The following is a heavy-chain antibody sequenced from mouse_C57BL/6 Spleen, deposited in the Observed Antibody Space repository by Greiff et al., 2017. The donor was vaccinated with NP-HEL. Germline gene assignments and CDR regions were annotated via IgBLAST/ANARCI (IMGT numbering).Heavy chain of an antibody. CDR2: ISSGGSYT. Sequence: EVQGVESGGDLVKPGGSLKLSCAASGFTFSSHGMSWVRQTPDKRLEWVATISSGGSYTYYPDSVKGRFTISRDNAKNTLYLQMSSLKSEDTAMYYCARFTTVVATGAMDYWGQGTSVTVSS. CDR1: GFTFSSHG. V-gene: IGHV5-6*01. D-gene: IGHD1-1*01. J-gene: IGHJ4*01. CDR3: ARFTTVVATGAMDY.